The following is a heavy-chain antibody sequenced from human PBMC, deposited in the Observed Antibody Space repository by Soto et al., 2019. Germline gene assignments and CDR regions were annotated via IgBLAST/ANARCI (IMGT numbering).Heavy chain of an antibody. D-gene: IGHD2-15*01. Sequence: QVQLVQSGAEVKKPGSSVKVSCKVSGGTFSSYTFTWVRQAPGQGLEWMGRIIPILNITNYAQKFQGRVTIIADKSTSTPYMELSSLRSEDTAVYYCAREAGAGTVVYYHMDVWGKGTTVTVSS. J-gene: IGHJ6*03. V-gene: IGHV1-69*08. CDR1: GGTFSSYT. CDR2: IIPILNIT. CDR3: AREAGAGTVVYYHMDV.